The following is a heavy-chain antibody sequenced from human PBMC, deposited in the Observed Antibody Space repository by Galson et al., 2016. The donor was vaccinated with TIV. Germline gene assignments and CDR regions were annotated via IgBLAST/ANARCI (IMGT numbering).Heavy chain of an antibody. D-gene: IGHD6-6*01. CDR2: IYYTGST. Sequence: ETLSLTCSVSGGSIISSYYWGWIRQTPGKGLEWIATIYYTGSTYCNPSLKTPVSISVDTSRNQFSLNLSSVTAADTAVYFCARTAGAGIAARVLFDYWGQGTLVTVSS. CDR3: ARTAGAGIAARVLFDY. V-gene: IGHV4-39*07. J-gene: IGHJ4*02. CDR1: GGSIISSYY.